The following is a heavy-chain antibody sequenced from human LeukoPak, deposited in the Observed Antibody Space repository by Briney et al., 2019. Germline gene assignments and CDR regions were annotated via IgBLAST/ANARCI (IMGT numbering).Heavy chain of an antibody. CDR3: AKRPYEPYYFDF. Sequence: GGSLRLSCAASGLSFSSYLMSGVRQAPGKGREWLSAITAGGGGTNYADSVKGRFTISRDNSKHTLYLQKNSLRAEDTAVYYCAKRPYEPYYFDFWGQGMLVTVSS. D-gene: IGHD3-16*01. J-gene: IGHJ4*02. CDR1: GLSFSSYL. V-gene: IGHV3-23*01. CDR2: ITAGGGGT.